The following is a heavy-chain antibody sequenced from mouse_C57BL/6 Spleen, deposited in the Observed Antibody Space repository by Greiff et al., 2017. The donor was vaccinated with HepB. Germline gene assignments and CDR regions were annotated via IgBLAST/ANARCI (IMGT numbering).Heavy chain of an antibody. CDR1: GFTFSSYA. D-gene: IGHD2-12*01. CDR2: ISDGGSYT. V-gene: IGHV5-4*01. Sequence: EVKLMESGGGLVKPGGSLKLSCAASGFTFSSYAMSWVRQTPEKRLEWVATISDGGSYTYYPDNVKGRFTISRDNAKNNLYLQMSQLKSEDTAMYNCGREVSPYSQGPMDYWGQGTSVTVPS. J-gene: IGHJ4*01. CDR3: GREVSPYSQGPMDY.